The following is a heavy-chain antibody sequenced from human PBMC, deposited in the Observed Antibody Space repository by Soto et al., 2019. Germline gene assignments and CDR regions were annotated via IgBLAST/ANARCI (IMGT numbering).Heavy chain of an antibody. CDR1: GYSFTSLD. Sequence: ASVKVSCKASGYSFTSLDINWVRQTTGQGLEWMGWMQPSSGRTGYAQKFQGRVTMTRDTSINTAYMELSSLTSDDTAFYYCARGVTEGVDYWGQGTLVTVSS. V-gene: IGHV1-8*01. J-gene: IGHJ4*02. CDR2: MQPSSGRT. CDR3: ARGVTEGVDY.